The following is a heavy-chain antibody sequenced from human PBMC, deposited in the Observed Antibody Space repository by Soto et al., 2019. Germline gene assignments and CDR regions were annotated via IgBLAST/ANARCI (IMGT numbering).Heavy chain of an antibody. Sequence: DVQLVESGGGLIQPGESLRLSCAAFGLTVSGKKYVAWVRQAPGKGLEWVSALYDVDGSFYADSVTGRFTTSSDSSKTTVYLQMNDLRPDDTAVYYCATWHEREHAFEVWGQGTTVTISS. CDR3: ATWHEREHAFEV. CDR1: GLTVSGKKY. D-gene: IGHD1-1*01. CDR2: LYDVDGS. J-gene: IGHJ3*01. V-gene: IGHV3-53*01.